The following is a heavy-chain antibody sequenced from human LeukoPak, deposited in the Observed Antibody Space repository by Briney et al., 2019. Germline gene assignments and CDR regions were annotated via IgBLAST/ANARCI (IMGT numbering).Heavy chain of an antibody. Sequence: GASVKVSCKVSGYTLTELSMHWVRQAPGKGLEWMGGFDPEDGETIYAQKFQGRVTMTEDTSTDTAYMELSSLRSEDTAVYYCATARRYCGGGSCAFDYWGQGTLVTVSS. V-gene: IGHV1-24*01. CDR3: ATARRYCGGGSCAFDY. CDR2: FDPEDGET. J-gene: IGHJ4*02. CDR1: GYTLTELS. D-gene: IGHD2-15*01.